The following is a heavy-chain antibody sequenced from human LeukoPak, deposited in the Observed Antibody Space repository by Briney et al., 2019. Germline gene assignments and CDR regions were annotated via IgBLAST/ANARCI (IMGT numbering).Heavy chain of an antibody. V-gene: IGHV3-23*03. CDR1: GFTFSSYA. J-gene: IGHJ4*02. D-gene: IGHD4-17*01. CDR3: AKDLDYGDYGRVFDY. CDR2: IYSGGST. Sequence: PGGSLRLSCAASGFTFSSYAMSWVRQAPGKGLEWVSVIYSGGSTYYTDSVKGRFTISRDNSNNTLYVEMTSLRAEDTAVYFCAKDLDYGDYGRVFDYWGQGTLVTVSS.